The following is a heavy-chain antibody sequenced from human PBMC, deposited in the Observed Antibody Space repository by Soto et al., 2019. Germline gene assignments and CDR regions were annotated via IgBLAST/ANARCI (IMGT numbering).Heavy chain of an antibody. CDR3: ARGPRAVPAAGYNWFAP. V-gene: IGHV3-21*01. Sequence: GGSLRLSCAASGFTFSSYSMNWVRQAPGKGLEWVSSISSSSSYIYYADSVKGRFTISRDNAKNSLYLQMNSLRAEDTAVYYCARGPRAVPAAGYNWFAPWGQGTLVTVSS. J-gene: IGHJ5*02. CDR1: GFTFSSYS. CDR2: ISSSSSYI. D-gene: IGHD2-2*01.